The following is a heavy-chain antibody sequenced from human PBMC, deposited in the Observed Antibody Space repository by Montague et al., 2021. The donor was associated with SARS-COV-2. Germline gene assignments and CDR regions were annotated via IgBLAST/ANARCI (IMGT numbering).Heavy chain of an antibody. J-gene: IGHJ4*02. CDR1: GFIFGDYA. Sequence: SLRLSCAASGFIFGDYAMSWVRQAPGKGLEWVSGIHWNGGSRGYADSVKGRSTISRDNAKNSLYLQMNSLRAGDTAFYYCVTFDYNDYSLDFWGQGALVAVSS. V-gene: IGHV3-20*04. D-gene: IGHD4-11*01. CDR2: IHWNGGSR. CDR3: VTFDYNDYSLDF.